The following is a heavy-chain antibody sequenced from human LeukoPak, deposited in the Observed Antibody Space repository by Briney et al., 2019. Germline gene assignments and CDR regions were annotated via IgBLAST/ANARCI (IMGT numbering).Heavy chain of an antibody. Sequence: GGSLRLSCAASGFTFSNYWMHWVRQAPGKGLEWVANIKQDGGEKYYVDSVKGRFTISRDSSKNTLFLQMNDLTVEDTARYYCARRPGNWGQGILVTVSS. CDR2: IKQDGGEK. D-gene: IGHD1-14*01. CDR1: GFTFSNYW. CDR3: ARRPGN. V-gene: IGHV3-7*03. J-gene: IGHJ4*02.